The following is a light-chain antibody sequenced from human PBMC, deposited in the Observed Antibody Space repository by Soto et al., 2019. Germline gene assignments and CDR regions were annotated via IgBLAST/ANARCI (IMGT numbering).Light chain of an antibody. CDR3: QRYGASPFT. Sequence: VLTQSPATLSLSPGEPATLSCRASRDVYINALAWYQQKPGRTPTLLIYGASTRATGIPDRFSATGSGTEFSLTVSSVEPEDVAVYYCQRYGASPFTFGPGTRVEI. J-gene: IGKJ3*01. V-gene: IGKV3-20*01. CDR2: GAS. CDR1: RDVYINA.